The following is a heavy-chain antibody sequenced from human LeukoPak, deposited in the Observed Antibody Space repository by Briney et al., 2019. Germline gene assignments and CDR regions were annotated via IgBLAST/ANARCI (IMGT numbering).Heavy chain of an antibody. CDR2: INHSGST. CDR3: ARVIGAAPYYFDY. D-gene: IGHD2/OR15-2a*01. CDR1: GGSFSGYY. J-gene: IGHJ4*02. V-gene: IGHV4-34*01. Sequence: PSEALSLTCAVYGGSFSGYYWSWIRQPPGKGLEWIGEINHSGSTNYNPSLKSRVTISLDTSKNQSSLNLSSVTAADTAVYYCARVIGAAPYYFDYWGQGTLVTVSS.